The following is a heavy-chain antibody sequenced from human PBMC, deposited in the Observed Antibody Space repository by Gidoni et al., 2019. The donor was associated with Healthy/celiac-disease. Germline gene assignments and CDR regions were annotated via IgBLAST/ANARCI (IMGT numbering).Heavy chain of an antibody. V-gene: IGHV3-30-3*01. CDR3: ARYPPPYGDYVGAGYYYYYGMDV. CDR2: ISFDGINI. Sequence: QVQLVESGGGVVQPGRSLRLSCAAYGFTFSSYAMHWVRQAPGKGLEWVAVISFDGINIDSADSFNGRFSISSDNSKNTLYLQINSLIAEYTAVYYCARYPPPYGDYVGAGYYYYYGMDVWGQGTTVTVSS. CDR1: GFTFSSYA. J-gene: IGHJ6*02. D-gene: IGHD4-17*01.